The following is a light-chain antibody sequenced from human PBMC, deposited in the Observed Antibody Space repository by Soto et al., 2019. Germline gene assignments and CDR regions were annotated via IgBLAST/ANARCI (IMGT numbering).Light chain of an antibody. J-gene: IGKJ1*01. CDR2: GAS. CDR3: QQYNNWPCT. CDR1: QSVSSN. Sequence: EIVMTQSPGTLSVSPGERATLSCRASQSVSSNLAWYQQKPGQAPRLLIYGASTRATGIPARFSGSGSGTEFTLTISSLQSEDFAVYYCQQYNNWPCTFGQGTKVEIK. V-gene: IGKV3-15*01.